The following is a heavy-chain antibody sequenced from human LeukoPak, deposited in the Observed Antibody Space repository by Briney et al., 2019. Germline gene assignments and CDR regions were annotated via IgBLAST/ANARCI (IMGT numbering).Heavy chain of an antibody. D-gene: IGHD6-6*01. Sequence: PSETLTLSCGVYGSSFSGYYWSWIRQPPGKGLEWIGEINHSGSTNYNASLKSRVTISVDTSRKQFSLKLSSVTAADSGMYYCAREPGWTIAARPFDYCGQGTLVTVSS. CDR2: INHSGST. CDR1: GSSFSGYY. CDR3: AREPGWTIAARPFDY. J-gene: IGHJ4*02. V-gene: IGHV4-34*01.